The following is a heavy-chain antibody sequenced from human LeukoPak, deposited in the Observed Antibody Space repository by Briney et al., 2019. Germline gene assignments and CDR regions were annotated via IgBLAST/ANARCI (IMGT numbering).Heavy chain of an antibody. Sequence: SVKVSCKASGYTFTSYYMHWVRQAPGQGLEWMGRIIPILGTANYAQKFQGRVTITADKSTSTAYMELSSLRSEDTAVYYCARLYYYGSGSYYRPYYFDYWGQGTLVTVSS. V-gene: IGHV1-69*08. CDR2: IIPILGTA. J-gene: IGHJ4*02. CDR3: ARLYYYGSGSYYRPYYFDY. CDR1: GYTFTSYY. D-gene: IGHD3-10*01.